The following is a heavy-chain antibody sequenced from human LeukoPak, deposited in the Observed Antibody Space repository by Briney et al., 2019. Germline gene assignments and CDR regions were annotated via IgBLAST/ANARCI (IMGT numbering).Heavy chain of an antibody. CDR2: IIPIFGTA. CDR3: ARELLAARARRGFDY. V-gene: IGHV1-69*13. CDR1: GGTFSSYA. Sequence: ASVKVSCKASGGTFSSYAISWVRQAPGQGLEWMGGIIPIFGTANYAQKFQGRVTITADESTSTAYMELSSLRSEDTAVYYCARELLAARARRGFDYWGQGTLVTVSS. J-gene: IGHJ4*02. D-gene: IGHD6-13*01.